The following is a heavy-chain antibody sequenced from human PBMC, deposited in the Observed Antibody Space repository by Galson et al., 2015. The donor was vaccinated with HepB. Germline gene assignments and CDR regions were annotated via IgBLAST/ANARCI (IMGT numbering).Heavy chain of an antibody. Sequence: SLRLSCAASGFTVSSNYMSWVRQAPGKGLEWVSVIYSGGSTYYADSVKGRFTISRDNSKNTLYLQMNSLRAEDTAVYYCARELRWLQLPAADAFDIWGQGTMVTVSS. CDR3: ARELRWLQLPAADAFDI. V-gene: IGHV3-66*01. J-gene: IGHJ3*02. D-gene: IGHD5-24*01. CDR2: IYSGGST. CDR1: GFTVSSNY.